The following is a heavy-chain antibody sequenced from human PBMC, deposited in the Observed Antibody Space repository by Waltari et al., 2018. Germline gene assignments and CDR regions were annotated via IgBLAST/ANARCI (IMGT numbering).Heavy chain of an antibody. J-gene: IGHJ4*02. CDR2: ISESGGS. CDR1: GVSISSNNW. Sequence: QVQLQESGPGLVKPSGTLSLTCAVSGVSISSNNWWSWVRQPPGKGLEWIGEISESGGSNYNPALESRVTISIDKSNNQFSLKVTSVTAADTAVYYCARVVTGYSSGWSADWGQGTLVTVSS. CDR3: ARVVTGYSSGWSAD. V-gene: IGHV4-4*02. D-gene: IGHD6-19*01.